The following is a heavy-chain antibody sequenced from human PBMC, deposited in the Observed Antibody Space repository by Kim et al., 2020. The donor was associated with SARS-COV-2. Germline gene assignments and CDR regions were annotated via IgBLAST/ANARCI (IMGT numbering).Heavy chain of an antibody. CDR2: IKQDGSEK. J-gene: IGHJ6*02. V-gene: IGHV3-7*01. CDR3: ARSFGWEQQHSPYYYYGMDG. CDR1: GFTFSSYW. Sequence: GGSLRLSCAASGFTFSSYWMSWVRQAPGKGLEWVANIKQDGSEKYYVDSVKGRFTISRDNAKNSLYLQMNSLRAEDTAVYYCARSFGWEQQHSPYYYYGMDGCGRGTTVTVSS. D-gene: IGHD6-13*01.